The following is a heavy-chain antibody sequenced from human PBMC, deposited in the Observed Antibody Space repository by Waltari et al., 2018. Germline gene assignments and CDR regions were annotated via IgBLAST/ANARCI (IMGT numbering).Heavy chain of an antibody. CDR1: GYSISSGYY. CDR2: IYHSGST. J-gene: IGHJ4*02. D-gene: IGHD1-26*01. Sequence: QVQLQESGPGLVKPSETLSLTCAVSGYSISSGYYWGWLRQPPGKGLEWIGSIYHSGSTYYNPSLKSRVTISVDTSKNQFSLKLSSVTAADTAVYHCARGSGSYFRIEYYFDYWGQGTLVTVSS. V-gene: IGHV4-38-2*01. CDR3: ARGSGSYFRIEYYFDY.